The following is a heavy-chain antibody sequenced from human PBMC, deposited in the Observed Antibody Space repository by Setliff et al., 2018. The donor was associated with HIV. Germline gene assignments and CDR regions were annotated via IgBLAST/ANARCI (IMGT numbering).Heavy chain of an antibody. V-gene: IGHV3-64*01. Sequence: PGGSLSLSCAASGFTFSSCAMHWVRQAPGKGLEYVSAISSNEGSTYYANSVKGRYTISRDNSKNTLYLQMGSLRAEDMAVYYCARDRRYSYGYDSFDIWGQGTMVTVSS. CDR3: ARDRRYSYGYDSFDI. CDR2: ISSNEGST. D-gene: IGHD5-18*01. J-gene: IGHJ3*02. CDR1: GFTFSSCA.